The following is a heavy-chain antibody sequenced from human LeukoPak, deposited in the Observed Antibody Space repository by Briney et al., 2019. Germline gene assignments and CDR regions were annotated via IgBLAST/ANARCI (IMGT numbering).Heavy chain of an antibody. CDR2: INAGNGNT. Sequence: GASVKVSCKASGYTFTSYAMHWVRQAPGQRLEWMGWINAGNGNTKYSQKFQGRVTITRDTSASTAYMELSSLRSEDTAVYYCARESVPYCGGDCYLDYWGQGTLVTDSS. D-gene: IGHD2-21*02. V-gene: IGHV1-3*01. CDR1: GYTFTSYA. J-gene: IGHJ4*02. CDR3: ARESVPYCGGDCYLDY.